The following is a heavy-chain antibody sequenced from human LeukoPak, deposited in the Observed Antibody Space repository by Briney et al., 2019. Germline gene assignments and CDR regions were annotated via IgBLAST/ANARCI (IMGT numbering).Heavy chain of an antibody. CDR3: TRVGYCATTSCRTAFDI. Sequence: PGGSLRLSCAGSGFTFSRYTFNWVRQAPGRGLEWVSAISGDSKYIYYTDSVKGRFTISRDNAKNTLYLQMNSLRAEDTAVYYCTRVGYCATTSCRTAFDIWGQGTMVTVSS. D-gene: IGHD2-2*01. J-gene: IGHJ3*02. V-gene: IGHV3-21*01. CDR2: ISGDSKYI. CDR1: GFTFSRYT.